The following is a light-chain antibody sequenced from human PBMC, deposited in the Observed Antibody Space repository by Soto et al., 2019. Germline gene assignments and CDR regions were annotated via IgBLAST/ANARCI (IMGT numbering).Light chain of an antibody. CDR2: GAS. CDR3: QQYNNCLGT. V-gene: IGKV3-15*01. Sequence: EIVMTQSPATLSVSPGERVTLSCRASQSVSGNLAWYQQKPGQAPKLLICGASTKETGIPARFSGSRSGTEFTLTISSLQSEDFALYYRQQYNNCLGTFGQGTKVQIK. CDR1: QSVSGN. J-gene: IGKJ1*01.